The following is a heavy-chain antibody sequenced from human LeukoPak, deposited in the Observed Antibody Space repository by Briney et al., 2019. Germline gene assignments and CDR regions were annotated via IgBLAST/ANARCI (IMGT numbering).Heavy chain of an antibody. V-gene: IGHV4-34*01. Sequence: PSETLSLTCAVYGGSFSGYYWSWIRQPPGKGLEWIGEINHSGSTNYNPSLKSRVTISVDTSKNQFSLKLSSVTAADTAVYYCARVSDAGAYFHYYYMDVWGKGTTVTISS. CDR3: ARVSDAGAYFHYYYMDV. J-gene: IGHJ6*03. CDR2: INHSGST. CDR1: GGSFSGYY. D-gene: IGHD2/OR15-2a*01.